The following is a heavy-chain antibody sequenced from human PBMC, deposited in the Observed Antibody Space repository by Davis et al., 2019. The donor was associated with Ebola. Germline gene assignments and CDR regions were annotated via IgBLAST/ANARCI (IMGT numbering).Heavy chain of an antibody. CDR3: ARDDVPGLLDS. D-gene: IGHD3-10*02. CDR2: IYTSGST. J-gene: IGHJ4*02. Sequence: GSLRLSCTVSGGSITGYFWNWIRQPAGKGLEWIGRIYTSGSTKYSPSLKSRVTMSVDTSKNQFSLKLTSMTVADSAVYYCARDDVPGLLDSWGLGARVIVSS. V-gene: IGHV4-4*07. CDR1: GGSITGYF.